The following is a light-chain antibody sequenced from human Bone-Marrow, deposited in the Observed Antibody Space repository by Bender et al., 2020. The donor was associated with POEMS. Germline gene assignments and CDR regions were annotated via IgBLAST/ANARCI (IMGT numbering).Light chain of an antibody. CDR3: SSYTTSDTRV. Sequence: QSALTQPASVSGSPGQSVTISCTGTTSDVGSYNLVSWYQQHPGKVPKLLIYDVTSRPSGVSSRFSGSKSGNTASLTISGLQGDDEATYYCSSYTTSDTRVFGSGTKVTVL. V-gene: IGLV2-14*02. CDR1: TSDVGSYNL. J-gene: IGLJ1*01. CDR2: DVT.